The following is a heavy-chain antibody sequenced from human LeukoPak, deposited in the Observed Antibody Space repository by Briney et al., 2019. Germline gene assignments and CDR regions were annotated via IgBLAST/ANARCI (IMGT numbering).Heavy chain of an antibody. D-gene: IGHD3-22*01. J-gene: IGHJ4*02. V-gene: IGHV3-13*01. Sequence: GGSLRLSCAASGFTFSSYDMHWVRQATGKGLEWVSAIGTAGATYYPGSVKGRFTISRENAKNSLYLQMNSLRAGDTAVYYCAREEGDMIAALDYWGQGTLVTVSS. CDR1: GFTFSSYD. CDR3: AREEGDMIAALDY. CDR2: IGTAGAT.